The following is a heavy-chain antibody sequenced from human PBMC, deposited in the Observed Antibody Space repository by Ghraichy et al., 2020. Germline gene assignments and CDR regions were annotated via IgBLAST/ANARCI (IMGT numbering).Heavy chain of an antibody. Sequence: SETLSLTCTVSGGSISSGGYYWSWIRQHPGKGLEWIGYIYYSGSTYYNPSLKSRVTISVDTSKNQFSLKLSSVTAADTAVYYCARITFGGGTVYFDYWGQGTLVTVSS. CDR3: ARITFGGGTVYFDY. V-gene: IGHV4-31*03. J-gene: IGHJ4*02. CDR1: GGSISSGGYY. CDR2: IYYSGST. D-gene: IGHD3-16*01.